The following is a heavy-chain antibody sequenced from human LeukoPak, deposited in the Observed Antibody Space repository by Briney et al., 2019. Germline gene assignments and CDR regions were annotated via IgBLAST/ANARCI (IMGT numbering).Heavy chain of an antibody. Sequence: PETLSLTCTVSGGSISSYYWSWIRQPPGEGLEWIGYIFYSGRTKYNPSLKSRVTISVDTSKNQFSLKLSSVTAADTAVYYCATFSWGSFDYWGQGTLVTVSS. CDR1: GGSISSYY. CDR2: IFYSGRT. CDR3: ATFSWGSFDY. D-gene: IGHD3-16*01. J-gene: IGHJ4*02. V-gene: IGHV4-59*01.